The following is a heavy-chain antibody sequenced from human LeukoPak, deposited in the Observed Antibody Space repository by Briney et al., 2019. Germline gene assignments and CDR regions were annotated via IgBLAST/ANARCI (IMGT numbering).Heavy chain of an antibody. CDR1: GFTFSTYG. CDR3: AKDRGECFDY. Sequence: GGSLRLSCAASGFTFSTYGMSWVRQAPGKGLEWVAFIRYDGSNKYYADSVKGRFTISRDNSKNTLYLQMNSLRAEETAVYYCAKDRGECFDYWGQGTLVTVSS. J-gene: IGHJ4*02. CDR2: IRYDGSNK. D-gene: IGHD3-16*01. V-gene: IGHV3-30*02.